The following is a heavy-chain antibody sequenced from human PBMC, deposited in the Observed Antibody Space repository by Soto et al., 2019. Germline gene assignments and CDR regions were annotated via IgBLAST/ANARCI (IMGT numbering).Heavy chain of an antibody. Sequence: LSLTCAASGFTFSSYWMSWVRQAPGKGLEWVANIKQDGSEKYYVDSVKGRFTISRDNAKNSLYLQMNSLRAEDTAVYYCARGYYYDSSGYYYFDYWGQGTLVTVSS. J-gene: IGHJ4*02. CDR3: ARGYYYDSSGYYYFDY. D-gene: IGHD3-22*01. CDR1: GFTFSSYW. V-gene: IGHV3-7*04. CDR2: IKQDGSEK.